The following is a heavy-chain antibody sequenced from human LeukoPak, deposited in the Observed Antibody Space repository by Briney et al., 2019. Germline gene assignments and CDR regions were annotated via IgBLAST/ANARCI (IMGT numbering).Heavy chain of an antibody. J-gene: IGHJ4*02. CDR3: ARFVSDYGDQYYFDY. D-gene: IGHD4-17*01. Sequence: GASVKVSCKASGYTFTGDYMHWVRQAPGQGLEWMGRINPNSGGTNYAQKFQGRVTMTRDTSISTAYMELSRLRSDDTAVYYCARFVSDYGDQYYFDYWGQGTLVTVSS. CDR2: INPNSGGT. V-gene: IGHV1-2*06. CDR1: GYTFTGDY.